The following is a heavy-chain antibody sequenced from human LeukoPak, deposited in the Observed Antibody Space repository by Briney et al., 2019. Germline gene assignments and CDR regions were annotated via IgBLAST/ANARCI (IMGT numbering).Heavy chain of an antibody. Sequence: PGGSLRLSCAASGFTVSSNYMSWVRQAPGKGMGWVSIIYSGGSTFYADSVKGRFTISRDNSKNTLYRQMNSLRAEDTAVYYCARGGSYLSAFDIWGQGTMVTVSS. CDR3: ARGGSYLSAFDI. D-gene: IGHD1-26*01. J-gene: IGHJ3*02. V-gene: IGHV3-53*01. CDR2: IYSGGST. CDR1: GFTVSSNY.